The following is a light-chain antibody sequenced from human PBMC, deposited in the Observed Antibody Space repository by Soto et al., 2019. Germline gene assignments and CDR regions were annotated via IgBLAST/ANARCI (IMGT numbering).Light chain of an antibody. V-gene: IGKV3-11*01. CDR3: QQRSNWPPTWT. CDR2: DAS. CDR1: QSVSTY. Sequence: EIVLTQSPATLSLSPGQRATLSCRASQSVSTYLAWYQLKPGQAPRLLIYDASTRATGIPARFSGSGSGTDFTLTISSLEPEDFAVYYCQQRSNWPPTWTFGQGTKVEIK. J-gene: IGKJ1*01.